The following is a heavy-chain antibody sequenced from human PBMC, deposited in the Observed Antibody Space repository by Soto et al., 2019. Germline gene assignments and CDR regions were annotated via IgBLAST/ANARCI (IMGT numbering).Heavy chain of an antibody. CDR2: IHHSGST. CDR1: GGSFTAYY. V-gene: IGHV4-34*01. Sequence: SEDPSLTCAVSGGSFTAYYWSWIRQSPDMRLEWIGEIHHSGSTTYNPSVESRVTISVDTSKRQFSLKLTSVTAADTGVYYCVRGRRGDPWGQGTLVTVSS. CDR3: VRGRRGDP. J-gene: IGHJ5*02. D-gene: IGHD3-10*01.